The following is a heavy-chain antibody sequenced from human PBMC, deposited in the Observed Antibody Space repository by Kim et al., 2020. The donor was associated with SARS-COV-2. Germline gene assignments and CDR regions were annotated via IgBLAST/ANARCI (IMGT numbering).Heavy chain of an antibody. D-gene: IGHD4-4*01. V-gene: IGHV3-15*01. CDR3: ATRYPPYSH. CDR2: IKSQSDGGTA. CDR1: ELTFVHSW. Sequence: GGSLRLSCATSELTFVHSWMTWVRQAPGKGLEWVGRIKSQSDGGTADYAASVKGRFSISRDDSKDTLYLQMNSLKVEDTGIYYCATRYPPYSHWGRGTLVTVSS. J-gene: IGHJ4*02.